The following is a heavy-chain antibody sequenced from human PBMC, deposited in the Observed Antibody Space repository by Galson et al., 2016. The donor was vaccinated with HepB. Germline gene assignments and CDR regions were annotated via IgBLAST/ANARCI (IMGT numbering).Heavy chain of an antibody. CDR1: GDSVSSNSAA. CDR3: VEQRKGAPYGVDV. V-gene: IGHV6-1*01. D-gene: IGHD1/OR15-1a*01. Sequence: CAISGDSVSSNSAAWNWIRQSPSRGLEWLGRTYYRSKWYNDYAVSVKSRIIVNPDTSKNQFSLQLNSVTPEDTAVYYCVEQRKGAPYGVDVWGQGTTVTVSS. CDR2: TYYRSKWYN. J-gene: IGHJ6*02.